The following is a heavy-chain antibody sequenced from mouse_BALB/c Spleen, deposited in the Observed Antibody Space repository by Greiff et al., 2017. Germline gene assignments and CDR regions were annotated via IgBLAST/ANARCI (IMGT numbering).Heavy chain of an antibody. D-gene: IGHD2-1*01. V-gene: IGHV5-9-4*01. CDR3: ARDSSTNAMDD. Sequence: EVKVVESGGGLVKPGGSLKLSCAASGFTFSSYAMSWVRQSPEKRLEWVAEISSGGSYTYYPATVTGRFTISRDNAKNTLYLEMSSLRSEDTAMYYCARDSSTNAMDDWGQGTSVTVSS. CDR1: GFTFSSYA. J-gene: IGHJ4*01. CDR2: ISSGGSYT.